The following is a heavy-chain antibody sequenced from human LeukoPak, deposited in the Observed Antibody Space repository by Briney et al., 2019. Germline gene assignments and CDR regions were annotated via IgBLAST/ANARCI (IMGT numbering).Heavy chain of an antibody. Sequence: GGSLRLSCAASGFTFSNFASRWVRQVPGKGLEWVSPIYGSGDKRHYPDSVRGRFTVSRENSKNTHYLQMNSLGVEDTAKYFCAKVQLNWRRIDYWGEGTPVSVSS. J-gene: IGHJ4*02. V-gene: IGHV3-23*01. CDR3: AKVQLNWRRIDY. CDR2: IYGSGDKR. CDR1: GFTFSNFA. D-gene: IGHD2-8*02.